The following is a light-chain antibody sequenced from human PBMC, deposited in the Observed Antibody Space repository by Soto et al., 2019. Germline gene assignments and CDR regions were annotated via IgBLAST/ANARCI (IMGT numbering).Light chain of an antibody. V-gene: IGLV2-14*01. CDR3: SSYTSSSTLALYV. J-gene: IGLJ1*01. CDR2: DVS. Sequence: QSVLTQPASVSGSPGQSITISCTGTSSDVGGYNYVSWYQQHPGKAPKLIIYDVSNRPSGVSNRFSGSKSGNTASLTISGLQAEDEADYYCSSYTSSSTLALYVFGTGTKLTVL. CDR1: SSDVGGYNY.